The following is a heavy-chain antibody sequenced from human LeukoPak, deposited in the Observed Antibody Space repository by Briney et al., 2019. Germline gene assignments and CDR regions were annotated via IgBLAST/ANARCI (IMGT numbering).Heavy chain of an antibody. V-gene: IGHV3-66*01. CDR3: ARGGGYSYGYAGY. J-gene: IGHJ4*02. D-gene: IGHD5-18*01. CDR2: IYSGGST. Sequence: GGSLRLSCAAPGFTVSSNYMSWVRQAPGKGLEWVSVIYSGGSTYYADSVKGRFTISRDNSKNPLYLQMNSLGAEDTVVYYCARGGGYSYGYAGYWGQGTLVTVSS. CDR1: GFTVSSNY.